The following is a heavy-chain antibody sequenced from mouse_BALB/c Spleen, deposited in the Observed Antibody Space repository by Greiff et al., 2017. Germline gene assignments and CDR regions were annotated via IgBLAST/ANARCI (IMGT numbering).Heavy chain of an antibody. V-gene: IGHV1-85*01. CDR1: GYTFTSYD. D-gene: IGHD1-1*01. J-gene: IGHJ2*01. Sequence: VQVVESGAELVKPGASVKLSCKASGYTFTSYDINWVRQRPEQGLEWIGWIFPGDGSTKYNEKFKGKATLTTDKSSSTAYMQLSRLTSEDSAVYFCAREDPTVVAPYFDYWGQGTTLTVSS. CDR3: AREDPTVVAPYFDY. CDR2: IFPGDGST.